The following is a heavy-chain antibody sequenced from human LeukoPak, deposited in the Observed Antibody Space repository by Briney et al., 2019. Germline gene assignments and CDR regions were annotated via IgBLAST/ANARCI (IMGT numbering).Heavy chain of an antibody. V-gene: IGHV1-8*01. D-gene: IGHD2-2*01. CDR2: MNPNSGNT. J-gene: IGHJ6*03. CDR3: ARGRGGVVPAAPYYMDV. Sequence: GASGRVSCKASGYTLTSYDINWVRQATGQGREGMGWMNPNSGNTGYAQKFQGRVAMTRNTSISTAYMELSSLRSEDTAVYYCARGRGGVVPAAPYYMDVWGKGTTVTVSS. CDR1: GYTLTSYD.